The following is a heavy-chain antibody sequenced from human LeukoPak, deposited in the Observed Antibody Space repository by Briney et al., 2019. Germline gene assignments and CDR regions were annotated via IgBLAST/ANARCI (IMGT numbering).Heavy chain of an antibody. Sequence: GSGPALVKPTQTLTLTCTFSGFSLSTSGMCVSWIRQPPGKALEWLARIDWDDDKYYSTSLKTRLTISKDTSKNQVVLTMTNMDPVDTATYYCARQRTYSGSWLFDYWGQGTLVTVSS. V-gene: IGHV2-70*11. CDR3: ARQRTYSGSWLFDY. CDR1: GFSLSTSGMC. D-gene: IGHD6-13*01. CDR2: IDWDDDK. J-gene: IGHJ4*02.